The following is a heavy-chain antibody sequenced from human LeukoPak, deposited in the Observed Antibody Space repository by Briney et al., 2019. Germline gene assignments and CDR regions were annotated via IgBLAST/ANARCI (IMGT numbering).Heavy chain of an antibody. V-gene: IGHV3-23*01. CDR1: GFTFSSYG. CDR3: AEGHYYGSGSLDY. Sequence: GGSLRLSCAASGFTFSSYGMSWVRQAPGKGLEWVSAIGGRDGSTYYADSVKGRFTISRDNSKNTLYVQMNSLRAEDTAVYYCAEGHYYGSGSLDYWGQGTLVTVSS. J-gene: IGHJ4*02. D-gene: IGHD3-10*01. CDR2: IGGRDGST.